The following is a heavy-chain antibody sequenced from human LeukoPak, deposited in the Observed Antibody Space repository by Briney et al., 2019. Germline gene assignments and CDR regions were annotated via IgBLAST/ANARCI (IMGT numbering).Heavy chain of an antibody. CDR3: ATARGDTAMGPGN. CDR2: ISSSSSYI. J-gene: IGHJ4*02. CDR1: GFTFSSYS. D-gene: IGHD5-18*01. Sequence: GGSLRLSCAASGFTFSSYSMNWVRQAPGKGLEWVSSISSSSSYIYYADSVKGRFTISRDNAKNSLYLQMNSLRAEDTAVYYCATARGDTAMGPGNWGQGTLVTASS. V-gene: IGHV3-21*01.